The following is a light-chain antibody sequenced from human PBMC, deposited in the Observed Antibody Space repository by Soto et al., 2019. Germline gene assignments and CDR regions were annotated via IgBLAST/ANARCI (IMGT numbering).Light chain of an antibody. V-gene: IGKV1-5*01. CDR1: QSISGW. J-gene: IGKJ3*01. CDR3: QQYNTYSFT. Sequence: DIQMTQSPSTLSASIGDRVTITCRASQSISGWLAWYQRKPGKAPKLLIFDASSLEGGVPSRFSGSGSGTEFILTISSLQPDDFATYYCQQYNTYSFTFGPGTKVDIK. CDR2: DAS.